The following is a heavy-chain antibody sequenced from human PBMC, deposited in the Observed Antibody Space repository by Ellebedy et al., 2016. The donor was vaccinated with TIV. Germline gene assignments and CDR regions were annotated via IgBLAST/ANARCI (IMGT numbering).Heavy chain of an antibody. D-gene: IGHD2-2*01. CDR3: AISTSWYYFAY. V-gene: IGHV3-23*01. J-gene: IGHJ4*02. CDR1: GFTFSSYA. Sequence: GGSLRLSXAASGFTFSSYAMTWVRQAPGKGLEWVSAIGGGGVSTYYVDSVKGRFTISRDNSKNTLSLQMNSLRAEDTATYYCAISTSWYYFAYWGQGIRVTVSS. CDR2: IGGGGVST.